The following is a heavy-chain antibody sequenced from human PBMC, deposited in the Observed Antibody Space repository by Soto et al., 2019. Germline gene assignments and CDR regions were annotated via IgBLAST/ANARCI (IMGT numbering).Heavy chain of an antibody. CDR1: GFTFSTYN. J-gene: IGHJ5*02. CDR2: ISGSSSTI. V-gene: IGHV3-48*01. CDR3: ARDYSGSFNWFDP. D-gene: IGHD1-26*01. Sequence: PGGSLRLSCAASGFTFSTYNMNWVRLAPGKGLEWVSYISGSSSTIYYADSVKGRFTISRDNAKNSLYLQMNNLRVDDTAVYYCARDYSGSFNWFDPWGQGTLVTVSS.